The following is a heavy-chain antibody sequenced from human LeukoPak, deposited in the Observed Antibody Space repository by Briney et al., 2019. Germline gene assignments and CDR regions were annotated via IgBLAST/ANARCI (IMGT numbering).Heavy chain of an antibody. CDR1: GFTFSSYA. J-gene: IGHJ4*02. CDR2: ISGSGGST. V-gene: IGHV3-23*01. Sequence: PGGPLRLSCTVSGFTFSSYAMSWVRQAPGKGLEWVSGISGSGGSTYYADSVKGRFTISRDNSKNTLYLQMNSLTDEDTAVYYCAKKWGVGTTTLDYFDYWGQGTLVTVSS. CDR3: AKKWGVGTTTLDYFDY. D-gene: IGHD1-26*01.